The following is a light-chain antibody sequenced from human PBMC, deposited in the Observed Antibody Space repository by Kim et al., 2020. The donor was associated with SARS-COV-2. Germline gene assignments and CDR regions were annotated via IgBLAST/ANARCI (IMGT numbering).Light chain of an antibody. J-gene: IGKJ4*01. CDR2: GAS. CDR3: QQYGSSPRT. Sequence: LSPGERATLSCRASQSVGRNYVAWFQQKPGQAPRLLIYGASSRASDIPDRFSGSGSGTDFTLTISRLEPEDFAVYYCQQYGSSPRTFGGGTKLEI. V-gene: IGKV3-20*01. CDR1: QSVGRNY.